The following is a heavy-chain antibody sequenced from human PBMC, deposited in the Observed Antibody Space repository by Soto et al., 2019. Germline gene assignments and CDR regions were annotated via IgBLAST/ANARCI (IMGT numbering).Heavy chain of an antibody. CDR3: ARTFYGGTSFDS. V-gene: IGHV2-5*02. CDR1: GFSLSTSGVG. Sequence: QITLKESGPTLVKPTQTLTLTCTFSGFSLSTSGVGVGWIRQPPGKALEWLAVIYWDDDKRYSPSLKSRLTITKDTSKNQVVLTMPNMDPVDTATYYCARTFYGGTSFDSWGQGTLVTVSS. CDR2: IYWDDDK. J-gene: IGHJ4*02. D-gene: IGHD4-17*01.